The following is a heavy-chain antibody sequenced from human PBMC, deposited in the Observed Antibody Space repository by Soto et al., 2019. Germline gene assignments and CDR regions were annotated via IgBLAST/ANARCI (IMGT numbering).Heavy chain of an antibody. V-gene: IGHV1-69*12. D-gene: IGHD3-22*01. CDR3: ASWGSGYSKAGYFPH. Sequence: QVQLVQSVAEVKKPGSSVKVSCKASGGTFSSYAISWVRQAPGQGLEWMGGIIPIFGTANYAQKFQGRVTSTADESTSTAYMELSSLRSEDTAVYYCASWGSGYSKAGYFPHWGQGTLVTVSS. CDR1: GGTFSSYA. CDR2: IIPIFGTA. J-gene: IGHJ1*01.